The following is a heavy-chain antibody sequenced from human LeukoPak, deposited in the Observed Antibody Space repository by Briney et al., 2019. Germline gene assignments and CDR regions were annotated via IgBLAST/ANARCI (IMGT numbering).Heavy chain of an antibody. CDR3: ARNLPYSSSWYYYYYYMDV. D-gene: IGHD6-13*01. CDR1: GSTFTSYD. CDR2: MNPNSGNT. J-gene: IGHJ6*03. Sequence: GASVKVSFKASGSTFTSYDINWVRQATGQGLAWMGWMNPNSGNTGYAQKFQGRVTITRNTSISTAYMELSSLRSEDTAVYYCARNLPYSSSWYYYYYYMDVWGKGTTVTVSS. V-gene: IGHV1-8*03.